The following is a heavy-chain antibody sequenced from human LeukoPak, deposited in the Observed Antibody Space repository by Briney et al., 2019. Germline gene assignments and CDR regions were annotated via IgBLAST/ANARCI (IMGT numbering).Heavy chain of an antibody. J-gene: IGHJ3*02. CDR2: IDPNSGGT. CDR3: ARDNNYDSSGYYDDAFDI. CDR1: GYTFTGYD. Sequence: ASVKVSCKASGYTFTGYDKHWVRQAPGQGLELMGWIDPNSGGTNYSQKFQGRVTMTRDTSLSTAYMELSRLRSDDTAVYYCARDNNYDSSGYYDDAFDIWGQGTMVTVSS. V-gene: IGHV1-2*02. D-gene: IGHD3-22*01.